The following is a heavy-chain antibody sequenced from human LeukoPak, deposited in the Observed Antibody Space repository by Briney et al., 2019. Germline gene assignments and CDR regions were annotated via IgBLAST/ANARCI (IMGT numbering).Heavy chain of an antibody. CDR1: GFTFSSYG. J-gene: IGHJ4*02. V-gene: IGHV3-30*18. CDR2: ISYDGSNK. D-gene: IGHD5-24*01. CDR3: AKDHVEMATSFGDY. Sequence: GESLRLSCAASGFTFSSYGMHWVRQAPGKGLEWVAVISYDGSNKYYADSVKGRFTISRDNSKNTLYLQMNSLRAEDTAVYYCAKDHVEMATSFGDYWGQGTLATVSS.